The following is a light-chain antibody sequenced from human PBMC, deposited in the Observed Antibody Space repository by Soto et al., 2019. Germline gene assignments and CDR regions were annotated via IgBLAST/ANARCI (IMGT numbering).Light chain of an antibody. CDR2: GAS. CDR3: QQYNNWPYT. V-gene: IGKV3-15*01. Sequence: EIVMTQSPATLSVSPGERATLSCRASQSVSSNLAWYQQKPGQAPRLLIYGASTRATGIPARFSGSGSGTEFPLTISSQHTEDFAVYYWQQYNNWPYTFGQGTKLEIK. CDR1: QSVSSN. J-gene: IGKJ2*01.